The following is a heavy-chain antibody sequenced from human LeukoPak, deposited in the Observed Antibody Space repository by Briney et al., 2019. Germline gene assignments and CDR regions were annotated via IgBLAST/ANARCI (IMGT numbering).Heavy chain of an antibody. V-gene: IGHV3-72*01. CDR3: AKLRNLAGRAIDY. CDR1: GFTFSDHY. D-gene: IGHD6-19*01. J-gene: IGHJ4*02. CDR2: SRNKANSYTT. Sequence: GGSLRLSCAASGFTFSDHYMDWVRQAPGKGLEWVGRSRNKANSYTTEYAASVKGRFTISRDDSKNSLFLQMNGLKTEDTAVYYCAKLRNLAGRAIDYWGQGTLVTVSS.